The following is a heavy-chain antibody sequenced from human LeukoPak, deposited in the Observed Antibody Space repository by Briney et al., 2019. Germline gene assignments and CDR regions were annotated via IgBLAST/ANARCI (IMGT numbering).Heavy chain of an antibody. CDR1: GGSISSYY. CDR2: IYYSGST. J-gene: IGHJ3*02. Sequence: SETLSLTCTVSGGSISSYYWSWIRQPPGKGLEWIGYIYYSGSTNYNPSLKSRVTISVDTSKNQFSLKLSSVTAADTAVYYCARVVCSSTSCEKRGAFDIWGQGTMVTVSS. CDR3: ARVVCSSTSCEKRGAFDI. V-gene: IGHV4-59*01. D-gene: IGHD2-2*01.